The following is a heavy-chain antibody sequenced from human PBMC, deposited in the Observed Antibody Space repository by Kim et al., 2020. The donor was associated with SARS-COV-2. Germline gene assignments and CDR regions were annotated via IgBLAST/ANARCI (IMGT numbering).Heavy chain of an antibody. V-gene: IGHV7-4-1*02. Sequence: ASVKVSCKASGYTFTSYAMNWVRQAPGQGLEWMGWINTNTGNPTYAQGFTGRFVFSLDTSVSTAYLQISSLKAEDTAVYYCARVPYSSGWYLWYFDLWGRGTLVTVSS. CDR2: INTNTGNP. CDR3: ARVPYSSGWYLWYFDL. D-gene: IGHD6-19*01. J-gene: IGHJ2*01. CDR1: GYTFTSYA.